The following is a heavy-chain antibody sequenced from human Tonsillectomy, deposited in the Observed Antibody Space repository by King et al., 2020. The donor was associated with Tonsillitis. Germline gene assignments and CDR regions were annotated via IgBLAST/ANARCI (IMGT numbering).Heavy chain of an antibody. CDR2: INPNTGGT. Sequence: QLVQSGAEVKKPGASVKVSCKASGYTFTGYYMHWVRQAPAQGLEWMGWINPNTGGTKYAQKSQGRVTMTRDTSISTAYMELSSLRSDDTAIYYCARGRCSGGSCPPSTHDYWGQGTLVTVSS. CDR1: GYTFTGYY. D-gene: IGHD2-15*01. V-gene: IGHV1-2*02. J-gene: IGHJ4*02. CDR3: ARGRCSGGSCPPSTHDY.